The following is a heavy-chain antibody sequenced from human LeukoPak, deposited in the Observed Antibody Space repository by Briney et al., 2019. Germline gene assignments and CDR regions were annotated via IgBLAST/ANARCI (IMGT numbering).Heavy chain of an antibody. CDR2: ISAYNGNT. CDR3: ARDTRPNYYGPQPYTPFDY. D-gene: IGHD3-10*01. Sequence: ASVKVSCKASGYTFTSYGISWVRQAPGQGLEWMGWISAYNGNTNYAQKLQGRVTMTTDTSTSTAYMELSRLRSDDTAVYYCARDTRPNYYGPQPYTPFDYWGQGTLVTVSS. V-gene: IGHV1-18*01. CDR1: GYTFTSYG. J-gene: IGHJ4*02.